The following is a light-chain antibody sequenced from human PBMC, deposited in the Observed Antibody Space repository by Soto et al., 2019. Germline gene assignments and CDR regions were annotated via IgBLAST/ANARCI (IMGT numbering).Light chain of an antibody. V-gene: IGKV3-20*01. Sequence: EIVLTQSPGTLSLSPGERATLSCRASQIVGNNYLVWYQQKPGQPSRFLMYDASTSATGIPDRFSGSGSGTDFTLTISRLEPEDFAVYYWQPYGRSPLTFSRGTKVEIK. J-gene: IGKJ4*01. CDR3: QPYGRSPLT. CDR1: QIVGNNY. CDR2: DAS.